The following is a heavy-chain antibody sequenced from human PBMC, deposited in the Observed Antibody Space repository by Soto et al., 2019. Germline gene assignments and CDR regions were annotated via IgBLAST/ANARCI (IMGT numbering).Heavy chain of an antibody. CDR3: ARGYYYGSGSYYNP. D-gene: IGHD3-10*01. Sequence: SETLSLTCTVSCGSISSYYWSWIRQPPGKGLEWIGYIYYSGSTNYNPSLKSRVTISVDTSKNQFSLKLSSVTAADTAVYYCARGYYYGSGSYYNPWGQGTLVTVSS. CDR1: CGSISSYY. V-gene: IGHV4-59*01. J-gene: IGHJ5*02. CDR2: IYYSGST.